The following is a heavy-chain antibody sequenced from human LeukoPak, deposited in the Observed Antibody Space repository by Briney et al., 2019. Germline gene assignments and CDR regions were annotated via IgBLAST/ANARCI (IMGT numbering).Heavy chain of an antibody. CDR2: IYYSGST. CDR1: GGSITSHY. CDR3: ARATYYDFWSGPSHLDV. V-gene: IGHV4-59*11. D-gene: IGHD3-3*01. J-gene: IGHJ6*04. Sequence: PSETLSLTCSVSGGSITSHYWSWIRQPPGKGLEWIAYIYYSGSTNYNPSLKSRVTISVDTSKNQFSLKLSSVTAADTAVYYCARATYYDFWSGPSHLDVWGKGTTVTVSS.